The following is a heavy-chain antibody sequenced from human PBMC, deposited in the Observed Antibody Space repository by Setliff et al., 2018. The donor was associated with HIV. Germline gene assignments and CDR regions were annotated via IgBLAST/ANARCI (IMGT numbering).Heavy chain of an antibody. Sequence: PGGSLRLSCAASGFTFSNYAVTWVRQAPGKGLEWVSSLSGSGDSTYYADSVKGRFTISRDNSKNTLYLQMSSLRAEDAAVYYCAKEPSYYYDSSGYSGIAHWGQGTLVTVSS. CDR3: AKEPSYYYDSSGYSGIAH. CDR2: LSGSGDST. V-gene: IGHV3-23*01. D-gene: IGHD3-22*01. CDR1: GFTFSNYA. J-gene: IGHJ4*02.